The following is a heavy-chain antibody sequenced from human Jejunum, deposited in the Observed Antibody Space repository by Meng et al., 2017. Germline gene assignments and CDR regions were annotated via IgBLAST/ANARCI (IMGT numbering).Heavy chain of an antibody. J-gene: IGHJ4*02. D-gene: IGHD4-23*01. CDR2: IIPIFGTA. V-gene: IGHV1-69*01. Sequence: QGRLVQSGAEVKKPGSSVKVSCKASGGTFSTYAITWVRQAPGQGLEWMGGIIPIFGTANYAQKFQGRVTITADESTSTAYMEFSSLRSEDTAVYYCARPNSGGNTYYFDYWGQGTLVTVSS. CDR3: ARPNSGGNTYYFDY. CDR1: GGTFSTYA.